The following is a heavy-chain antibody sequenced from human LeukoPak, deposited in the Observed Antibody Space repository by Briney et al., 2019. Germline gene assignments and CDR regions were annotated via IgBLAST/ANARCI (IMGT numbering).Heavy chain of an antibody. V-gene: IGHV4-34*01. CDR3: ARIRGYSYGRNFDY. CDR2: INHSGST. CDR1: GFTFSSYE. J-gene: IGHJ4*02. D-gene: IGHD5-18*01. Sequence: GSLRLSCAASGFTFSSYEMNWVRQPPGKGLEWIGEINHSGSTNYNPSLKSRVTISVDTSKNQFSLKLSSVTVADTAVYYCARIRGYSYGRNFDYWGQGTLVTVSS.